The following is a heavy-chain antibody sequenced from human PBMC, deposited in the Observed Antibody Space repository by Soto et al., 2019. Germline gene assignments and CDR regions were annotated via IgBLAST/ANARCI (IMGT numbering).Heavy chain of an antibody. Sequence: SVKVSCKASGGTFSSYAISWVRQAPGQGLEWMGGIIPIFGTANYAQKFQGRVTITADESTSTAYMELSSLRSEDTAVYYCARETSSDHNWFDPWGQGTLVTVSS. J-gene: IGHJ5*02. CDR2: IIPIFGTA. CDR1: GGTFSSYA. CDR3: ARETSSDHNWFDP. V-gene: IGHV1-69*13. D-gene: IGHD6-19*01.